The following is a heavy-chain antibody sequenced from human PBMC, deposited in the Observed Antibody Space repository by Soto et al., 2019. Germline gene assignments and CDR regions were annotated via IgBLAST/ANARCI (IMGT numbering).Heavy chain of an antibody. CDR2: INPSGGST. V-gene: IGHV1-46*01. CDR1: GYTFTSYY. Sequence: ASVKVSCKASGYTFTSYYINWVRQAPGQGLEWMGIINPSGGSTSYAQKFQGRVTMTRDTSTSTAYMELSSLRSEDTAVYYCARDRGMVVVDYYFDYWGQGTLVTVSS. CDR3: ARDRGMVVVDYYFDY. D-gene: IGHD3-22*01. J-gene: IGHJ4*02.